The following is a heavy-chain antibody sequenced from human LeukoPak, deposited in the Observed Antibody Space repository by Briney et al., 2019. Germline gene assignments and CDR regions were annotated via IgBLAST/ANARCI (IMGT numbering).Heavy chain of an antibody. D-gene: IGHD5-18*01. CDR3: TREWDFSYGL. CDR1: GFTFSDYA. V-gene: IGHV3-49*04. J-gene: IGHJ4*02. Sequence: GGSLRLSCTGFGFTFSDYAMRWVRQAPGKGLEWVGFIRSKAYGATTEYAASVKGRFIISRDDSKSIAYLQMNSLKTEDTGVYYCTREWDFSYGLWGEGTLVTASS. CDR2: IRSKAYGATT.